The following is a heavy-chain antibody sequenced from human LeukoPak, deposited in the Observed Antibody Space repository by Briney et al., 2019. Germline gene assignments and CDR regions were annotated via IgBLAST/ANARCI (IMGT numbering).Heavy chain of an antibody. V-gene: IGHV1-8*01. CDR1: GYTFTSYD. CDR3: ARGRRQLTGGLDY. CDR2: MNPNSGNT. Sequence: ASVKVPCKASGYTFTSYDINWVRQATGQGLEWMGWMNPNSGNTGYAQKFQGRVTMTRNTSISTAYMGLSSLRSEDTAVYYCARGRRQLTGGLDYWGQGTLVTVSS. J-gene: IGHJ4*02. D-gene: IGHD6-13*01.